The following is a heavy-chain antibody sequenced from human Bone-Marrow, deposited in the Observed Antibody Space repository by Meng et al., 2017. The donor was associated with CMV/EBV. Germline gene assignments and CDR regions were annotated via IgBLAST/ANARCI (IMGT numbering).Heavy chain of an antibody. V-gene: IGHV4-34*01. CDR2: INHSGST. CDR3: ARGQRGWCDP. CDR1: GGSFSGYY. J-gene: IGHJ5*02. Sequence: GSLRRSCAVYGGSFSGYYWSWIRQPPGKGLEWIGEINHSGSTNYNPSLKSRVTISVDTSKNQFSLKLSSVTAADTAVYYCARGQRGWCDPWGQGTLVTVSS.